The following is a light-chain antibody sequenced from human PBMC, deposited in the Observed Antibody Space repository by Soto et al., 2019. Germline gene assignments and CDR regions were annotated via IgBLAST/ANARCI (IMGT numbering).Light chain of an antibody. CDR2: GAS. CDR3: QQYNNWPPWT. CDR1: QSVSSN. V-gene: IGKV3-15*01. Sequence: EVVMKKSPATMSVSPGERATLSCRASQSVSSNLAWYQQNPGQAPRLLIYGASTRATGIPARFSGSGSGTEFTLTISSLQSEDFAVYYCQQYNNWPPWTFGQGTKVEIK. J-gene: IGKJ1*01.